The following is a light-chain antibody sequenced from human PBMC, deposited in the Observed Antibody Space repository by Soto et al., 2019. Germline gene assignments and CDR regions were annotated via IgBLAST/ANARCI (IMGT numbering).Light chain of an antibody. Sequence: EIVLTQSPGTLSLSPGERATLSCRASQSVTSDYLAWYQQKPGQAPRLLIYGASSRATGVPDRFSGSGSGTDFTLTISRLEPEDFAVYYCQQRSNWPTTFGQGTRLEIK. V-gene: IGKV3D-20*02. CDR3: QQRSNWPTT. CDR1: QSVTSDY. J-gene: IGKJ5*01. CDR2: GAS.